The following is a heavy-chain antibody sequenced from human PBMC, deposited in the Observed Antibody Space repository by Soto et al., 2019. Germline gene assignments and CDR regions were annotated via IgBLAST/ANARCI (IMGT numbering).Heavy chain of an antibody. CDR3: ARDRGDILTPPNDY. CDR2: ISAYNGNT. D-gene: IGHD3-9*01. CDR1: GYTFTSYG. Sequence: SSVKVSCKASGYTFTSYGISWVRQAPGQGLEWMGWISAYNGNTNYAQKLQGRVTMTTDTSTSTAYMELRSLRSDDTAVYYCARDRGDILTPPNDYWGQGTLVTVYS. J-gene: IGHJ4*02. V-gene: IGHV1-18*04.